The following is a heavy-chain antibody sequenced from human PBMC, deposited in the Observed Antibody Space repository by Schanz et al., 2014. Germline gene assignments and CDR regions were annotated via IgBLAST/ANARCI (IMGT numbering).Heavy chain of an antibody. Sequence: EVHLVESGGGLVKPGGSLRLSCAASRFTFSSYSFNWVRQAPGKGLEWVANIKQDESERSYVDSVKGRFTISRDNAKNSLYLQMNSLRAEDTAVYYCARVLGGDEGLDQWGQGTLVTVSS. CDR2: IKQDESER. CDR1: RFTFSSYS. D-gene: IGHD4-17*01. CDR3: ARVLGGDEGLDQ. V-gene: IGHV3-7*01. J-gene: IGHJ4*02.